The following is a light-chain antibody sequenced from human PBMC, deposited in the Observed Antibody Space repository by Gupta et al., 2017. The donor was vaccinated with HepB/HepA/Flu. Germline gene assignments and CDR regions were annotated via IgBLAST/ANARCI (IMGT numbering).Light chain of an antibody. V-gene: IGKV6-21*01. Sequence: EIVLTQSPDFQSVTPKAKVTITCRASQSIGSSLHWYQQKPDQSPKLLIKYASQSFSGVPSRFSGSGSGTDCTLTINSLEVEDAATDYCQQSRRVPLTFGGGTKVEIK. CDR3: QQSRRVPLT. J-gene: IGKJ4*01. CDR1: QSIGSS. CDR2: YAS.